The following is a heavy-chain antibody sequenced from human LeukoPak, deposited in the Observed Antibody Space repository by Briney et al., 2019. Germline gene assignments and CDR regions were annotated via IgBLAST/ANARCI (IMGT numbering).Heavy chain of an antibody. Sequence: PGGSLRLSCTASGFTFSDYYMSWIRQTPGKGLEWLSYISTRDNTIQYADSVKGRFIISRDNANNSVFLQMNNLRAEDSAIYYCARGARWAYYFDYWGQGSLVTVSS. CDR1: GFTFSDYY. D-gene: IGHD4-23*01. J-gene: IGHJ4*02. CDR2: ISTRDNTI. CDR3: ARGARWAYYFDY. V-gene: IGHV3-11*01.